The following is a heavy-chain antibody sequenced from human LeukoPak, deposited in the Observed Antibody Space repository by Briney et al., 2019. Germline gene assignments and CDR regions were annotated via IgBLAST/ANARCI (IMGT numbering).Heavy chain of an antibody. V-gene: IGHV3-23*01. CDR3: AQDSKRGYSYGDFDY. CDR1: GFTFSSYA. CDR2: MSGGGGST. D-gene: IGHD5-18*01. J-gene: IGHJ4*02. Sequence: PGGSLRLSCAASGFTFSSYAMIWVRQAPGKGLEWVSGMSGGGGSTYYADSVKGRFTISRDNSKNTLYLQMNSLRAEDTAIYYCAQDSKRGYSYGDFDYWGQGTLVTVSS.